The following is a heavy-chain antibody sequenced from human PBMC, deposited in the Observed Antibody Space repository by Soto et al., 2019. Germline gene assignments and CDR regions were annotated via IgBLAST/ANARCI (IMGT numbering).Heavy chain of an antibody. D-gene: IGHD3-3*01. V-gene: IGHV3-73*01. CDR3: TRHRPYELYDMDV. CDR2: IRSKANSYAT. Sequence: PGGSLRLSCAASGFTFSGSAMHWVRQASGKGLEWVGRIRSKANSYATAYAASVKGRFTISRDDSKNTAYLQMNSLKTEDTAVYYCTRHRPYELYDMDVWGQGTTVTVSS. CDR1: GFTFSGSA. J-gene: IGHJ6*02.